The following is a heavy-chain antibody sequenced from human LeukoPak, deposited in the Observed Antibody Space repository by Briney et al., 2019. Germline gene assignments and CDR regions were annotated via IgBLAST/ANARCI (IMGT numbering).Heavy chain of an antibody. CDR2: MDQDGSHI. J-gene: IGHJ4*02. V-gene: IGHV3-7*01. D-gene: IGHD3-22*01. CDR1: GFTFSNYW. Sequence: GGSLRLSCAASGFTFSNYWMSWVRQAPGKGLEWLANMDQDGSHIYYVDSVKGRFTISRDNAKNSLYLQLDSLRAEDTAVYYCARDLVTTIVVPYDFWGQGTLVTVSS. CDR3: ARDLVTTIVVPYDF.